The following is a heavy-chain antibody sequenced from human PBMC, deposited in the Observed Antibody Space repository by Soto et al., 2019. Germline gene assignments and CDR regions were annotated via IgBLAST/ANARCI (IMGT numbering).Heavy chain of an antibody. Sequence: QVQLVESGGGVAQPGGSRRLACVASVFTFRNYAMHWVRQSPGKGLECLAVIAYDGSNAFYRDSVKGRFTVSRDNSKNTLYLHMHTLRSEDTGVYYCARGDREDILVVVGARPGEYGIDIWGQGTTVTVSS. CDR2: IAYDGSNA. CDR3: ARGDREDILVVVGARPGEYGIDI. V-gene: IGHV3-30-3*01. J-gene: IGHJ6*02. CDR1: VFTFRNYA. D-gene: IGHD2-15*01.